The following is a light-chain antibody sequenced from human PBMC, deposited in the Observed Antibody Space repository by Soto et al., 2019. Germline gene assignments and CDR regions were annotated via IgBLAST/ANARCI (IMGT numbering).Light chain of an antibody. J-gene: IGKJ1*01. Sequence: DIQMTQSPSTLSASVGDRVTITCRASQSIRSWLAWYQQKPGKAPKLLIYDASSLESGVPSRFSGSGSGTEFTLAISGLQPDDFATYYCQQYNSYSGTFDQGTKVEIK. CDR1: QSIRSW. V-gene: IGKV1-5*01. CDR3: QQYNSYSGT. CDR2: DAS.